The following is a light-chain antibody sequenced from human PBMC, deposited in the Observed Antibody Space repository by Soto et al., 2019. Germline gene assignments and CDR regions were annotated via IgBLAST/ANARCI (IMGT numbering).Light chain of an antibody. CDR2: LAS. J-gene: IGKJ2*03. V-gene: IGKV1-5*03. Sequence: DIQMTQFPSTLSASVGDAVTITCRTSQSIHSFLAWYQQKPWKAPKLLIYLASRLESGVPSRFSGCGSGTEFTLTISSLQPDEFAIYFCLRYSSHLFYSFGQGTKWAVK. CDR1: QSIHSF. CDR3: LRYSSHLFYS.